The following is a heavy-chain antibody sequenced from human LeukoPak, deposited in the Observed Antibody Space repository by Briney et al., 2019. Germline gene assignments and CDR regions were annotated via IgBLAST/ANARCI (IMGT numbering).Heavy chain of an antibody. CDR1: GLIFSTYV. D-gene: IGHD3-10*01. V-gene: IGHV3-23*01. CDR2: IGDDT. J-gene: IGHJ4*02. Sequence: GGSLRLSCAASGLIFSTYVMNWVRQAPGKGLEWVSTIGDDTYYADSVKGRITVSRDNSRNTLYLQMNFLGVEDTAVYYCANSEFYVSGKYAGLDNWGQGTLVTVSS. CDR3: ANSEFYVSGKYAGLDN.